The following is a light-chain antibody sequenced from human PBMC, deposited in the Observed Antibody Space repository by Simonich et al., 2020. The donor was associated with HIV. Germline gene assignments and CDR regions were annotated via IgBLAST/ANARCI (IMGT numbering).Light chain of an antibody. CDR2: DVS. Sequence: QSALTQPASVSGSPGQSITISCTGTSSDVGGYNYVSWYQHHPGKAPKLMIYDVSKRPSGVSNRFSGSKSCNTASLPISGLQADDEADYYCSSYTSSSTRVFGGGTKLTVL. J-gene: IGLJ3*02. CDR3: SSYTSSSTRV. V-gene: IGLV2-14*03. CDR1: SSDVGGYNY.